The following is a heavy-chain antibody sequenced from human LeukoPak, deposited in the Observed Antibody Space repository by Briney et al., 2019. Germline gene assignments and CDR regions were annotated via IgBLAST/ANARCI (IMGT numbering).Heavy chain of an antibody. CDR2: INSDGSST. D-gene: IGHD1-26*01. Sequence: GGSLRLSCAASGFTFSSSWMHWVRQAPGKGLVWVSRINSDGSSTSYADSVRGRFTISRDNAKNTLYLQMNSLRAEDTAVYYCTRGVGATQEPFDYWGQGTLVTVSS. V-gene: IGHV3-74*01. CDR3: TRGVGATQEPFDY. CDR1: GFTFSSSW. J-gene: IGHJ4*02.